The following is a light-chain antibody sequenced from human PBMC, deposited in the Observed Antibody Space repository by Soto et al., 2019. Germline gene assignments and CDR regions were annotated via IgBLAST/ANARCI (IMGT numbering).Light chain of an antibody. CDR3: QQYGSTPLT. J-gene: IGKJ4*01. CDR1: QSVRSNS. Sequence: EIVLTQSPDTLPLSPGERATLSCRASQSVRSNSLAWYQQKPGQAPRFLIYDASGRGTGIPDRFSGRGSGTEFTLTISRLEPEDFAVYYCQQYGSTPLTFGGGTKVDIK. V-gene: IGKV3-20*01. CDR2: DAS.